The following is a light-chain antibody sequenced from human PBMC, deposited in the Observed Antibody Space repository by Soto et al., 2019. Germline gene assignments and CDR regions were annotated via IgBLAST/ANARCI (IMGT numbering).Light chain of an antibody. J-gene: IGLJ1*01. Sequence: QSVLTQPPSVSGAPGQRVTIPCPGSSSKTGAGYDVHWYQQLPGPAPKLLIYGNSNRPSGVPDRFSGSKSGTSASLAITGLQAEDEADYYCQSYDSSLSGYVFGTGTKLTVL. CDR2: GNS. CDR1: SSKTGAGYD. V-gene: IGLV1-40*01. CDR3: QSYDSSLSGYV.